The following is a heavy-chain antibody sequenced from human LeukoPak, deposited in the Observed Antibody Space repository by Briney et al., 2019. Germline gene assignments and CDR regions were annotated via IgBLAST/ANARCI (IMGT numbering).Heavy chain of an antibody. CDR3: ARDGAYYYDSSGSRYFQH. CDR2: IIPILGIA. CDR1: GGTFSSYT. Sequence: SVKVSCKASGGTFSSYTISWVRQAPGQGLEWMGRIIPILGIANYAQKFQSRVTITADKSTSTAYMELSSLRSEDTAVYYCARDGAYYYDSSGSRYFQHWGQGTLVTVSS. D-gene: IGHD3-22*01. V-gene: IGHV1-69*04. J-gene: IGHJ1*01.